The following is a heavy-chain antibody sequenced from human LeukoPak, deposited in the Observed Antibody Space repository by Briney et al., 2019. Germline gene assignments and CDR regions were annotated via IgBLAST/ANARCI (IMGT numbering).Heavy chain of an antibody. CDR2: IYYSGST. J-gene: IGHJ4*02. V-gene: IGHV4-30-4*08. CDR3: AREGDMVRGVLWYFDY. D-gene: IGHD3-10*01. Sequence: PSETLSLTCTVSGGSISSGDYYWSWIRQPPGKGLEWIGYIYYSGSTYYNPSLKSRVTISVDTSKNQFSLKLSSVTAADTAVYYCAREGDMVRGVLWYFDYWGQGTLVTVSS. CDR1: GGSISSGDYY.